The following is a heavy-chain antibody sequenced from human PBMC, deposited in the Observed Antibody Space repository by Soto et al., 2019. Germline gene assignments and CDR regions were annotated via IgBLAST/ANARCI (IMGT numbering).Heavy chain of an antibody. CDR3: ARIRATDYEIDY. CDR2: VERYGNDK. V-gene: IGHV3-7*03. CDR1: GFIFGFYW. D-gene: IGHD3-22*01. J-gene: IGHJ4*02. Sequence: EVHLEESGGDLVQPGGSLRLSCSASGFIFGFYWMTWVRQAPGKGLEWVANVERYGNDKYYVDSVTGRFTISRDNAQNSLFLQMNNLRAEDTAVYFCARIRATDYEIDYWGQGTLVTVSS.